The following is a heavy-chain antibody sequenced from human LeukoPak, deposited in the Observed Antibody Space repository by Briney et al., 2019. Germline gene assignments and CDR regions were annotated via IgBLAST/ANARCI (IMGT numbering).Heavy chain of an antibody. D-gene: IGHD2-15*01. V-gene: IGHV4-34*01. CDR3: ARGVGGAARVRFDP. Sequence: SETLSLTRAVYGGSFSGYYWSWIRQPPGKGLEWIGEINHSGSTNYNPSLKRRVTISVDTSKTQFSLKLSSVTAAATAVYYCARGVGGAARVRFDPWGQGTLVTVSS. CDR1: GGSFSGYY. CDR2: INHSGST. J-gene: IGHJ5*02.